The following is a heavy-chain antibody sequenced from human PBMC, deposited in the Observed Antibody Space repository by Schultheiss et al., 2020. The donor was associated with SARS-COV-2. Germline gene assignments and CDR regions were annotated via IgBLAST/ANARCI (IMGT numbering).Heavy chain of an antibody. J-gene: IGHJ6*02. V-gene: IGHV1-18*01. Sequence: ASVKVSCKASGGTFSNFAISWVRQAPGQGLEWMGWISAYNGNTNYAQKLQGRVTMTTDTSTSTAYMELRSLRSDDTAVYYCARATRGDYRYYYYYGMDVWGQGTTVTVSS. CDR3: ARATRGDYRYYYYYGMDV. CDR1: GGTFSNFA. CDR2: ISAYNGNT. D-gene: IGHD4-17*01.